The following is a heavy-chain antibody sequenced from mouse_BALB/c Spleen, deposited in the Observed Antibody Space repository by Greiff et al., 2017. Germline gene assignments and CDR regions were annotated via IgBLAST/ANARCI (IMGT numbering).Heavy chain of an antibody. D-gene: IGHD1-1*01. J-gene: IGHJ2*01. CDR3: AVANYFDY. CDR2: ISSGGST. V-gene: IGHV5-6-5*01. Sequence: EVHLVESGGGLVKPGGSLKLSCAASGFTFSSYAMSWVRQTPEKRLEWVASISSGGSTYYPDSVKGRFTISRDNARNILYLQMSRLRSEDTAMYYCAVANYFDYWGQGTTLTVSS. CDR1: GFTFSSYA.